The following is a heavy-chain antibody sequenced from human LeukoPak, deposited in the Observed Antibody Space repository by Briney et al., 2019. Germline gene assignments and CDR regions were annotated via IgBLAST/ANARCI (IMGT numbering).Heavy chain of an antibody. CDR2: IYPGDSDT. J-gene: IGHJ6*03. D-gene: IGHD3-22*01. V-gene: IGHV5-51*01. CDR3: ARNRLDSSGYKSDYYYMDV. Sequence: RGESLKISCKGSGYSFTSYWIGWVRQIPGKGLEWMGIIYPGDSDTRYSPSFQGQVTISADKSISTAYLQWSSLKASDTAMYYCARNRLDSSGYKSDYYYMDVWGKGTTVTVSS. CDR1: GYSFTSYW.